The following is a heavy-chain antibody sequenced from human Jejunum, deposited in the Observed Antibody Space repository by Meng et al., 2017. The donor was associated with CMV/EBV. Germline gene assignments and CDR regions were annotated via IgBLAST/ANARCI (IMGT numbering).Heavy chain of an antibody. D-gene: IGHD3-9*01. CDR2: IYHSGNT. CDR1: GYSITSGYY. CDR3: ASQMGVLSGFYYAY. V-gene: IGHV4-38-2*01. Sequence: GYSITSGYYWGWIRQPPGQGLEWIGTIYHSGNTYYNPSLKSRVTISLDTSKNQFSLKLTSVTAADTAVYYCASQMGVLSGFYYAYWGQGTLVTVSS. J-gene: IGHJ4*02.